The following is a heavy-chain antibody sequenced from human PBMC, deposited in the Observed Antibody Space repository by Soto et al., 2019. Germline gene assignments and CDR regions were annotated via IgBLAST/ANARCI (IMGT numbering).Heavy chain of an antibody. V-gene: IGHV3-33*01. Sequence: GGSLRLSCAASGFTFSSYGMHWVRQAPGKGLEWVAVIWYDGSNKYYADSVKGRFTISRDNSKNTLYLQMNSLRAEDTAVYYCARVPFAALAVDSKGPLDYWGQGTLVTVSS. CDR1: GFTFSSYG. D-gene: IGHD5-12*01. CDR3: ARVPFAALAVDSKGPLDY. CDR2: IWYDGSNK. J-gene: IGHJ4*02.